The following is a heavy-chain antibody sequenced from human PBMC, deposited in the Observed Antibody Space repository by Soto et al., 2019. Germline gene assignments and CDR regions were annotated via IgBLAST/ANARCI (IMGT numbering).Heavy chain of an antibody. CDR2: ISYDGSNK. V-gene: IGHV3-30*03. CDR3: ARFVVVPAATSIAARPESDY. J-gene: IGHJ4*02. Sequence: VQLVESGGGVVQPGRSLRLSCAASGFTFSSYGMHWVRQAPGKGLEWVAVISYDGSNKYYADSVKGRFTISRDNSKNTLYLQMNSLRAEDTAVYYCARFVVVPAATSIAARPESDYWGQGTLVTVSS. D-gene: IGHD2-2*01. CDR1: GFTFSSYG.